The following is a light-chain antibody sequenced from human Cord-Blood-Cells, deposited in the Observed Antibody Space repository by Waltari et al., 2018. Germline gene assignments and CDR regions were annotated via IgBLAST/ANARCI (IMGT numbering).Light chain of an antibody. CDR2: DVS. J-gene: IGLJ1*01. Sequence: QSALTQPASVSGSPGQPITIPCTGTSSDVGGYNSVSRYQQHPGKAPKLMIYDVSKRPSGVSNRFSGSKSGNTASLTISGLQAEDEADYYCSSYTSSSTLVFGTGTKVTVL. CDR1: SSDVGGYNS. CDR3: SSYTSSSTLV. V-gene: IGLV2-14*01.